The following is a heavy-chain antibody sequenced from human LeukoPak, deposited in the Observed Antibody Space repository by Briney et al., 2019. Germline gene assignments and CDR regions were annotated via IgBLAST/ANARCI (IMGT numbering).Heavy chain of an antibody. J-gene: IGHJ5*02. CDR3: ARLAPLGSWFDP. CDR1: GGSISSYY. D-gene: IGHD2-15*01. Sequence: SETLSLTCTVSGGSISSYYWSWIRQPPRKGLEWIGYIYTSGSTNYNPSLKSRVTISVDTSKNQFSLKLSSVTAADTAVYYCARLAPLGSWFDPWGQGTLVTVPS. CDR2: IYTSGST. V-gene: IGHV4-4*09.